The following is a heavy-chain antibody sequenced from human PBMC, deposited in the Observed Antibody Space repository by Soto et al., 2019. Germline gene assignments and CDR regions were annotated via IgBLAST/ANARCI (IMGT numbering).Heavy chain of an antibody. CDR1: GGTFISYA. V-gene: IGHV1-69*13. Sequence: GASVKVSYEASGGTFISYAISWVRQSRGQGLEWMGGIIPIFGTANYAQKFQGRVTITADESTSTAYMELSSLRSEDTAVYYCARDEYYYDSSGYYFVYYGMDVWGQGTTVTVSS. CDR3: ARDEYYYDSSGYYFVYYGMDV. CDR2: IIPIFGTA. D-gene: IGHD3-22*01. J-gene: IGHJ6*02.